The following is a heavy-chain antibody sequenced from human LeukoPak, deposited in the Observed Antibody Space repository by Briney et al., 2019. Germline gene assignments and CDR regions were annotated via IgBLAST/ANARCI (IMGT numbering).Heavy chain of an antibody. CDR2: IHYSGST. J-gene: IGHJ4*02. V-gene: IGHV4-59*01. Sequence: SETLSLTCTVSGGSITSYYWNWIRQPPGKGLEWIGYIHYSGSTDYNPSLKSRVTISVDTSKNQFSLNLRSVTAADTTVYYCARDTVPGDYWGQGTLVTFSS. CDR3: ARDTVPGDY. CDR1: GGSITSYY. D-gene: IGHD4-17*01.